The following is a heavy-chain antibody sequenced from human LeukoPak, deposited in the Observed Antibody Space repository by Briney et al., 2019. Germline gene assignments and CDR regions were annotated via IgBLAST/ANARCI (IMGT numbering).Heavy chain of an antibody. D-gene: IGHD6-19*01. CDR2: IYPGDSDT. J-gene: IGHJ5*02. V-gene: IGHV5-51*01. CDR1: GYSFTSYW. Sequence: GESLKISCRGSGYSFTSYWIGWVRQMPGKGLEWMGIIYPGDSDTRYSPSFQGQVTISADKSISTAYLQWSSLKASDTAMYHCARQMYSSGWYSVHWFDPWGQGTLVTVSS. CDR3: ARQMYSSGWYSVHWFDP.